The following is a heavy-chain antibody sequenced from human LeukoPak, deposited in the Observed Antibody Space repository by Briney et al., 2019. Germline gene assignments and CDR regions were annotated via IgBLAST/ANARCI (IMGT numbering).Heavy chain of an antibody. CDR1: GFTFSTYP. D-gene: IGHD6-19*01. V-gene: IGHV3-33*01. CDR2: VYNDGSQK. Sequence: GWPLRLSCAASGFTFSTYPMHWIRHPPGKGLEWVAIVYNDGSQKYYADSVKGRFTISRDNSKNTLYLQMSSLRVKDTALYYCARGYGSGWFDYWGLGTLVTVSS. CDR3: ARGYGSGWFDY. J-gene: IGHJ4*02.